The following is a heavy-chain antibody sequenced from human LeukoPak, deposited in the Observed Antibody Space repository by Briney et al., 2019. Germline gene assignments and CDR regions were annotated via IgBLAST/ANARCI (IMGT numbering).Heavy chain of an antibody. CDR3: ARMDDFWTGYYYYYYMDV. D-gene: IGHD3/OR15-3a*01. CDR1: GFTVSSNY. Sequence: GGSLRLSCAASGFTVSSNYMSWVRQAPGKGLEWVSILYTGGSTYYADSVKGRFTISRDNSKTTLSLQMNSLRAEDTAVYYCARMDDFWTGYYYYYYMDVWGKGTTVTVSS. J-gene: IGHJ6*03. V-gene: IGHV3-53*01. CDR2: LYTGGST.